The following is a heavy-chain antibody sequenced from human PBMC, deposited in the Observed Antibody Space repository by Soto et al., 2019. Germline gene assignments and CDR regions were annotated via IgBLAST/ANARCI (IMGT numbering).Heavy chain of an antibody. Sequence: ASVKVSCKASGGTFSSYAISWVRQAPGQGLEWMGGIIPIFGTANYAQKFQGRVTITADESTSTAYMELSSLRSEDTAVYYCARVVVTLDGFDPWGQGTLVTVSS. V-gene: IGHV1-69*13. CDR3: ARVVVTLDGFDP. D-gene: IGHD3-22*01. CDR1: GGTFSSYA. J-gene: IGHJ5*02. CDR2: IIPIFGTA.